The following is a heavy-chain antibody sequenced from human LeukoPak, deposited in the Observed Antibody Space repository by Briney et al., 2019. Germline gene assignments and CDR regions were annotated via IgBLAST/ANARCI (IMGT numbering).Heavy chain of an antibody. Sequence: SGGSLRLSCAASGLTFSSYAMSWVRQAPGKGLEWVSSISGSGDSTYYSDSVKGRFTISRDNFESTLYLQMNSLRAEDTAVYYCAKQDYFGSGSYYCYMDVWGKGTTVTVSS. CDR1: GLTFSSYA. D-gene: IGHD3-10*01. CDR3: AKQDYFGSGSYYCYMDV. CDR2: ISGSGDST. J-gene: IGHJ6*03. V-gene: IGHV3-23*01.